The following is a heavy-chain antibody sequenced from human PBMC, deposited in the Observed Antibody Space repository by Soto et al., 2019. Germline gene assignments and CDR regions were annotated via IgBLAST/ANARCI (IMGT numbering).Heavy chain of an antibody. CDR3: ARQASPDTSMPDNWFDP. CDR2: VHYSWST. CDR1: GGSISSYF. Sequence: PSETLSLTCTVSGGSISSYFWTWIRQPPGKGLEWIGYVHYSWSTFYNPSLQSRATISLDTSKNQFSLKLSSVTAADTAVYYCARQASPDTSMPDNWFDPWGQGTLVTVSS. D-gene: IGHD5-18*01. V-gene: IGHV4-59*08. J-gene: IGHJ5*02.